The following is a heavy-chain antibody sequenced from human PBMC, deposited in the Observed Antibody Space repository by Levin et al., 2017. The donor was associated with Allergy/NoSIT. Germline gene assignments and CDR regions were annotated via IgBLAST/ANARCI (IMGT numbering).Heavy chain of an antibody. Sequence: HSGGSLRLSCAASGFAFSSYYMHWVRQAPGKGLEYVSAISTSGDSTYYGDSVRGRFTISRSNSKSTLYLQMGSLRVEDMAVYYCARAPYYYGSAKYYFDHWGQGTLVTVSS. CDR3: ARAPYYYGSAKYYFDH. J-gene: IGHJ4*02. V-gene: IGHV3-64*02. CDR1: GFAFSSYY. CDR2: ISTSGDST. D-gene: IGHD3-10*01.